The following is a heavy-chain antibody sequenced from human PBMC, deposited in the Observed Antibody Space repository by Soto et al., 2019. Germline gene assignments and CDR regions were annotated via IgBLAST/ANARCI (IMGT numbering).Heavy chain of an antibody. CDR2: IIPIFGTA. Sequence: ASVKVSCKASGGTFSSYAISWVRQAPGQGLEWMGGIIPIFGTANYAQKFQGRVTITADKSTSTAYMELSSLRSEDTAVYYCAGETRTVSAELGSYNWFDPWGQGTLVTVS. J-gene: IGHJ5*02. D-gene: IGHD1-7*01. CDR3: AGETRTVSAELGSYNWFDP. V-gene: IGHV1-69*06. CDR1: GGTFSSYA.